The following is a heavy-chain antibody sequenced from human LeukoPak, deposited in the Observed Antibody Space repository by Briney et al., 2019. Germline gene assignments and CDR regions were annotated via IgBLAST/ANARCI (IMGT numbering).Heavy chain of an antibody. Sequence: GGSLRLSCSASGFTFSSYAMHWVRQAPGKGLEWVAVISYDGSNKYYADSVKGRFTISRDNSKNTLYLQMNSLRAEDTAVYYCARGFGKIQSSGWSDYWGQGTLVTVSS. CDR3: ARGFGKIQSSGWSDY. J-gene: IGHJ4*02. CDR1: GFTFSSYA. V-gene: IGHV3-30-3*01. D-gene: IGHD6-19*01. CDR2: ISYDGSNK.